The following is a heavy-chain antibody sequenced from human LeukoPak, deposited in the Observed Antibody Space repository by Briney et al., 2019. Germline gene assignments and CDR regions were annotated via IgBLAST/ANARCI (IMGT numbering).Heavy chain of an antibody. V-gene: IGHV5-51*01. CDR2: YSPDASDT. D-gene: IGHD3-22*01. J-gene: IGHJ4*02. CDR3: ARLGFDRSGLSRLHFDF. Sequence: GESLKISCQGFGYTFSSHWIGWVRQTPEKGLEWMGVYSPDASDTTYSPSFQGRVTISVDKSINTAFLQWDSLRPTDTAVYFCARLGFDRSGLSRLHFDFWGQGSLIIVSS. CDR1: GYTFSSHW.